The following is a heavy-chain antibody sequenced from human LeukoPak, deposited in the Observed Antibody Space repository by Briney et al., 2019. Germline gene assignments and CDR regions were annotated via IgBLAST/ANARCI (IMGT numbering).Heavy chain of an antibody. CDR3: ARDRLVRPLHGMDV. Sequence: ASVKVSCKVSGYTLTELSMHWVRQAPGKGLEWMGGFDPEDGETIYAQKFQGRVTMSSDTSTSTVYVELSSPRSEDTAVYYCARDRLVRPLHGMDVWGQGATVTVSS. J-gene: IGHJ6*02. V-gene: IGHV1-24*01. CDR2: FDPEDGET. CDR1: GYTLTELS. D-gene: IGHD2-2*01.